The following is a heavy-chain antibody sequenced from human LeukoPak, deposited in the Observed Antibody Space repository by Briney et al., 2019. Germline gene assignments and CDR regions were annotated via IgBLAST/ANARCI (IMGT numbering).Heavy chain of an antibody. V-gene: IGHV1-46*03. CDR2: INPSGGST. CDR1: GYTFTSYY. D-gene: IGHD3-10*01. CDR3: AREPPGYAFDI. J-gene: IGHJ3*02. Sequence: GASVKVSCKASGYTFTSYYMHWGRQAPGQGLEWMGIINPSGGSTSYAQKFQGRVTMTRDTSTSTVYMELSSLRSEDTAVCYCAREPPGYAFDIWGQGTMVTVSS.